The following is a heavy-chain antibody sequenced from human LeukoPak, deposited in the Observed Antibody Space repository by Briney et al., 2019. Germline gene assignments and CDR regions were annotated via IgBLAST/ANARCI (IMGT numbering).Heavy chain of an antibody. Sequence: SGGSLRLSCAASGFTFSSYGMHWVRQARGKGLEWVAVIWYDGSNKYYADSVKGRFTISRDNSKNTLYLQMNSLRAEDTAVYYCAKPVGDTAMGDAFDIWGQGTMVTVSS. D-gene: IGHD5-18*01. V-gene: IGHV3-33*06. CDR1: GFTFSSYG. J-gene: IGHJ3*02. CDR2: IWYDGSNK. CDR3: AKPVGDTAMGDAFDI.